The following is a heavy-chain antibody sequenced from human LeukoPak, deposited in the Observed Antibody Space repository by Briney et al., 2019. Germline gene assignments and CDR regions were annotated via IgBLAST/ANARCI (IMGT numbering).Heavy chain of an antibody. CDR1: GYTFTSYD. Sequence: ASVKVSCKASGYTFTSYDINWVRQATGQGLEWMGWMNPNSGNTGYAQKFQGRVTMTRNTSISTAYMELSSLRSEDTAVYYCARGPTYYDFWSGYYWGYYGMDVWGQGTTVTVSS. J-gene: IGHJ6*02. CDR3: ARGPTYYDFWSGYYWGYYGMDV. D-gene: IGHD3-3*01. CDR2: MNPNSGNT. V-gene: IGHV1-8*01.